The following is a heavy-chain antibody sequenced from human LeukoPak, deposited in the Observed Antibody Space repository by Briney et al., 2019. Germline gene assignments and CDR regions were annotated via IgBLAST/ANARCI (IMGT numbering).Heavy chain of an antibody. CDR2: INPSGGST. J-gene: IGHJ4*02. CDR3: ARATLSDYYFNY. V-gene: IGHV1-46*01. CDR1: GYTFTSYY. Sequence: ASVKVSCKASGYTFTSYYMHWVRQAPGQGLEWMGIINPSGGSTSYAQKFQGRVTMTRDTSTNTVYMELSSLRSENTAVYFCARATLSDYYFNYWGQGTLVTVSS.